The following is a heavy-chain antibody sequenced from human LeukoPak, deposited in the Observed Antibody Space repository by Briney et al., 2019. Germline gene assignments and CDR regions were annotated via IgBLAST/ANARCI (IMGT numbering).Heavy chain of an antibody. CDR3: ARALGYYYDSSGSP. CDR1: GFTFSSYG. D-gene: IGHD3-22*01. CDR2: IRYDGSNK. V-gene: IGHV3-30*02. J-gene: IGHJ3*01. Sequence: GGSLRLSCAASGFTFSSYGMHWVRQAPGKGLEWVAFIRYDGSNKYYADSVKGRFTISRDNSKNTLYLQMNSLRAEDTAVYYCARALGYYYDSSGSPWGQGTMVTVSS.